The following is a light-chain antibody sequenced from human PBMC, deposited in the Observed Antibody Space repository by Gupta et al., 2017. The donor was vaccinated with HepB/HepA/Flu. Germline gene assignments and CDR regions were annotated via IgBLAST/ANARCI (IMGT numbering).Light chain of an antibody. J-gene: IGLJ2*01. CDR3: CSYAGSSTLVV. Sequence: QSALTQPASVSGSLGQSITISCTGTSSDVGSYNLVSWYQKHPDKAPKLMISGVSNRPSWVSDRFSGSKSGNTASLTISGLQAEDEADYYCCSYAGSSTLVVFGGGTKLTVL. CDR1: SSDVGSYNL. V-gene: IGLV2-23*02. CDR2: GVS.